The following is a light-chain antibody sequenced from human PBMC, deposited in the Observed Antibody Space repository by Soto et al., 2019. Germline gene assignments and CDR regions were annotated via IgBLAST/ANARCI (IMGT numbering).Light chain of an antibody. CDR3: QQYNNWFRT. CDR2: GAS. V-gene: IGKV3-15*01. J-gene: IGKJ4*01. Sequence: EIVMTQSPATLSVSPGERATLSCRASQSVSSNLAWYQQKPGQAPRLLIYGASTRATGIPARFSGSGSGTEFTLTISSLQSEDFAVYYCQQYNNWFRTFGGGTKVEIK. CDR1: QSVSSN.